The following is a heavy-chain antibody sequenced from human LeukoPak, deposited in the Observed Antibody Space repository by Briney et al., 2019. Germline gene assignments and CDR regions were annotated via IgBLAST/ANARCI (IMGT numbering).Heavy chain of an antibody. CDR2: IYTSGST. Sequence: SETLSLTCTVSGGSISSGSYYWSWIRQPAGKGLEWIGRIYTSGSTNYNPSLKSRVTISVDTSKNQFSLKLSSVTAADTAVYYCARDRYYYDSSGVALDYWGQGTLVTVSS. V-gene: IGHV4-61*02. J-gene: IGHJ4*02. D-gene: IGHD3-22*01. CDR3: ARDRYYYDSSGVALDY. CDR1: GGSISSGSYY.